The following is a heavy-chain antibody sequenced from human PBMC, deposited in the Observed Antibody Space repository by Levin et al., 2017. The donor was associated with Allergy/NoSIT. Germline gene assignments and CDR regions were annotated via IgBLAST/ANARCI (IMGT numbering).Heavy chain of an antibody. V-gene: IGHV4-34*01. Sequence: PSETLSLTCAVYGGSSSGYYWSWIRQPPGKGLEWIGAINHSGSTNYNPSLKSRVTILVDTSKNQFSLKLSSVTAADTAVYYCAIIAPFGDYGFDYWGQGTLVTVSS. J-gene: IGHJ4*02. CDR3: AIIAPFGDYGFDY. D-gene: IGHD4-17*01. CDR1: GGSSSGYY. CDR2: INHSGST.